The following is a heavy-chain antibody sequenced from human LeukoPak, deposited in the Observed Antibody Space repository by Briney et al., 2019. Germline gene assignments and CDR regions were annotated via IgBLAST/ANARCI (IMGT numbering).Heavy chain of an antibody. J-gene: IGHJ4*02. CDR2: INPNSGGT. V-gene: IGHV1-2*02. CDR1: GYTFTGYY. Sequence: ASVKVSCKASGYTFTGYYMHWVRQAPGQGLEWMGWINPNSGGTNYAQKFQGRVTMTRDTSISTAYMELSRLRSDDTAVYYCAKDQPAYSGSYFDYWGQGTLVTVSS. D-gene: IGHD1-26*01. CDR3: AKDQPAYSGSYFDY.